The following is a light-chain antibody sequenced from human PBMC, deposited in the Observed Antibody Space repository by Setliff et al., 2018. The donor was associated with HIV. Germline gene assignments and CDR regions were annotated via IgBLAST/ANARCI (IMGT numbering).Light chain of an antibody. J-gene: IGKJ4*01. V-gene: IGKV3-15*01. CDR1: QSVDTN. CDR3: QQYHNWPPLT. Sequence: EIVMTQSPATLSVSPGERATLSCRASQSVDTNLAWYQRKPGQAPRLLIYGASTRATTIPGRFSGTGSGTEFTLTISSLQSEDFAVYYCQQYHNWPPLTFGGGTKVDIK. CDR2: GAS.